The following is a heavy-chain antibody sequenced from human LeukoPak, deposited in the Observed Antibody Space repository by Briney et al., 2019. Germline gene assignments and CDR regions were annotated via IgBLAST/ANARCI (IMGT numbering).Heavy chain of an antibody. CDR3: AKGAAAPDY. D-gene: IGHD6-13*01. V-gene: IGHV4-59*01. J-gene: IGHJ4*02. CDR1: GGSISRYY. CDR2: SHYSGST. Sequence: SETLSLTCSVSGGSISRYYWSWIRQPPGKGLEWIGYSHYSGSTNYNPSLKSRVTISLDTSKNQFSLKLSSVTAADTAVYYCAKGAAAPDYWGQGTLVTVSS.